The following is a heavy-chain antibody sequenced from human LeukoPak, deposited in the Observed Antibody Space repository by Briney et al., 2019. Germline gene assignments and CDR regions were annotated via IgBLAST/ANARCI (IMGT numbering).Heavy chain of an antibody. CDR3: ARLREVPRDRPGYGTVLDY. Sequence: SETLSLTRTVSVGSLSSGSYYARWIRHPPGKGLEWIGYIYYSGSTNYNPPLKSRVPISVDTSKNQFSLKLSSVTAADTAMYYCARLREVPRDRPGYGTVLDYWGQGTLVTVSS. CDR1: VGSLSSGSYY. V-gene: IGHV4-61*01. D-gene: IGHD3-10*01. J-gene: IGHJ4*02. CDR2: IYYSGST.